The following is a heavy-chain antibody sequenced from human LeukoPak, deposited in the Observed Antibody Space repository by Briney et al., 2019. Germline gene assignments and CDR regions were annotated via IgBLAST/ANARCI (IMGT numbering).Heavy chain of an antibody. CDR2: IYLSGST. D-gene: IGHD3-3*01. CDR3: ASSSLPDYDFWSGYYTGAFDI. V-gene: IGHV4-38-2*02. Sequence: SETLSLTCTVSGYSISSGYYWGWIRQPPGKGLEWIGFIYLSGSTFYNPSLKSRVTISIDRSTNQFSLKLSSVTAADTAVYYCASSSLPDYDFWSGYYTGAFDIWGQGTMVTVSS. J-gene: IGHJ3*02. CDR1: GYSISSGYY.